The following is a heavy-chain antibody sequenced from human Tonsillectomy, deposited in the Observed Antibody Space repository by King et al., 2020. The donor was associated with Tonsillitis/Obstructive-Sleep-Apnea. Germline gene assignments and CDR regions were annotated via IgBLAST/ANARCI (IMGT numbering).Heavy chain of an antibody. D-gene: IGHD2-2*03. V-gene: IGHV4-34*01. Sequence: VQLQQWGAGLLKPSETLSLTCAVYGGSFSGYYWSWIRQPPGKGLEWIGEINHSGSTNYNPSLKSRVTISVDTSKNQFSLKLSSVTVADTAVYYWARDRRVYGYCSSTSCYPYYYYYGMDVWGQGTTVTVSS. CDR1: GGSFSGYY. CDR2: INHSGST. J-gene: IGHJ6*02. CDR3: ARDRRVYGYCSSTSCYPYYYYYGMDV.